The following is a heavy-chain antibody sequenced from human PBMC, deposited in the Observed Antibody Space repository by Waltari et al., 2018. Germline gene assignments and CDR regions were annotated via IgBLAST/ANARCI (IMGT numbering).Heavy chain of an antibody. D-gene: IGHD2-8*01. CDR3: ESDADCTIAECFDY. Sequence: EVQLVESGGGLVQPGGSLRLSCAASGFTFSTYWMLWVREAPGKGLDWVAKINHNGSGKYYVDYVKGGFTSSSDNGNNAMFMQMISLRGDDTAVYYCESDADCTIAECFDYWGQGTLVTVSA. CDR1: GFTFSTYW. J-gene: IGHJ4*02. CDR2: INHNGSGK. V-gene: IGHV3-7*01.